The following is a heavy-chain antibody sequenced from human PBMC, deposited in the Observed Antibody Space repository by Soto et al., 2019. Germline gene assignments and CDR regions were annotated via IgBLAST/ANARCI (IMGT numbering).Heavy chain of an antibody. Sequence: EVQLLESGGGLVQSGGSLRLSCAASGFTFSSYAMSWVRQAPGKGLEWVSAISGGGGATYYADSVKGRFTISRDNSKNTLYLQMSSLRAKDTAVYYCAKDRTLGVWGQGTLVTVSS. CDR3: AKDRTLGV. V-gene: IGHV3-23*01. CDR1: GFTFSSYA. J-gene: IGHJ4*02. D-gene: IGHD3-16*01. CDR2: ISGGGGAT.